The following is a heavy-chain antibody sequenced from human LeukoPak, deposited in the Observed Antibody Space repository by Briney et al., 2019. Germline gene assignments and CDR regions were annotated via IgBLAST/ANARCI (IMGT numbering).Heavy chain of an antibody. V-gene: IGHV4-59*01. CDR2: ISYSGTT. Sequence: SETLSLTCTVSGGSISSYYWSWIRQPPGKGLELIGYISYSGTTSYNPSLESRVTMSVGTSKNQFSLKVTSVTAADTAVYYCARDVDSSGWYGVGFGYWGQGTLVTVSS. J-gene: IGHJ4*02. D-gene: IGHD6-19*01. CDR1: GGSISSYY. CDR3: ARDVDSSGWYGVGFGY.